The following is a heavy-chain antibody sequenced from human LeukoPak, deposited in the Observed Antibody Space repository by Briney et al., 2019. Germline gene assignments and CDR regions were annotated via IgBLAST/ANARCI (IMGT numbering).Heavy chain of an antibody. CDR3: AKVPLRVVGTTAFDY. Sequence: GGSLRLSCAASGFTFSSYWMHWVRQAPGKGLEWVAFIRYDGSNKYYADSVKGRFTISRDNSKNTLYLQMNSLRAEDTAVYYCAKVPLRVVGTTAFDYWGQGTLVTVSS. CDR2: IRYDGSNK. V-gene: IGHV3-30*02. D-gene: IGHD1-26*01. CDR1: GFTFSSYW. J-gene: IGHJ4*02.